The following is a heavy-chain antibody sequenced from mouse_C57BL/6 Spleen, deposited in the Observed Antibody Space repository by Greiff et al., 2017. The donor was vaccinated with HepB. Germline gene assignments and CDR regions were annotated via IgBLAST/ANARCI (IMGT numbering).Heavy chain of an antibody. D-gene: IGHD1-1*01. Sequence: VQLQQSGAELVRPGASVPLSCKASGYTFTDYEMHWVKQTPVHGLEWIGAIDPETGGTAYNQKFKGKAILTADKSSSTAYMELRSLTSEDSAVYYCTRSITTVVADPYYFDYWGQGTTLTVSS. CDR2: IDPETGGT. CDR3: TRSITTVVADPYYFDY. V-gene: IGHV1-15*01. J-gene: IGHJ2*01. CDR1: GYTFTDYE.